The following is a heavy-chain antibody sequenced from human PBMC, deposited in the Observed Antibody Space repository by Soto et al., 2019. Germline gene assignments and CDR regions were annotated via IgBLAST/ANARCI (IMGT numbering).Heavy chain of an antibody. CDR2: ISFDGGNK. CDR3: AKRAAGTVAYLYS. CDR1: GFSFSFASHA. V-gene: IGHV3-30-3*02. J-gene: IGHJ4*02. D-gene: IGHD1-1*01. Sequence: QVQLVESGGGVVQPGRSLRLACVASGFSFSFASHALNWVRQAPGKGLEWVAVISFDGGNKFYADSVKGRFTISRDNSETTLYLEMSSLRPDDTAVYYWAKRAAGTVAYLYSCGQGTLVSVSS.